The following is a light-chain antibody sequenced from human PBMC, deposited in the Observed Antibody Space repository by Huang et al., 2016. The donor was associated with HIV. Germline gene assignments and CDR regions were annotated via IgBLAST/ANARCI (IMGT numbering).Light chain of an antibody. CDR3: QQYYTTPET. CDR1: QSVLYSPNNKNY. Sequence: DIVMTQSPDSLAVSLGERATINCESSQSVLYSPNNKNYLAWYQQKQGQPPKLLIYWASTRESGVPGRFRGSGSGTDFTLTINSLQAEDVAVYFCQQYYTTPETFGQGTKVEIK. J-gene: IGKJ1*01. V-gene: IGKV4-1*01. CDR2: WAS.